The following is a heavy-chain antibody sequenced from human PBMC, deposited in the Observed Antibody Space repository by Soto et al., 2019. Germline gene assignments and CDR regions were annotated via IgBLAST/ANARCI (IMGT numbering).Heavy chain of an antibody. CDR3: ATESGSTYGYFDH. Sequence: SETLSLTCTVSGGSVTSDEDYWTWIRQSPGKGLEWIGYISNSGSTGYNPSLKTRLSMSADRSKNQFTLRLTSVTAADTAVYFCATESGSTYGYFDHWGQGTQVTVSS. J-gene: IGHJ4*02. D-gene: IGHD5-18*01. V-gene: IGHV4-30-4*01. CDR1: GGSVTSDEDY. CDR2: ISNSGST.